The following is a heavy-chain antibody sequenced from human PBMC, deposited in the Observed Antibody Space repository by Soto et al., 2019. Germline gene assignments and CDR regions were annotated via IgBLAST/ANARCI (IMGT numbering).Heavy chain of an antibody. CDR1: GGSISSGDYY. Sequence: SETLSLTCTVSGGSISSGDYYWSWIRQPPGKGLEWIGYIYYSGSTYYNPSLKSRVTISVDTSKNQFSLKLSSVTAADTAVYYCAILVVVAANRYFDYCGQGTLVTVSS. CDR2: IYYSGST. CDR3: AILVVVAANRYFDY. J-gene: IGHJ4*02. D-gene: IGHD2-15*01. V-gene: IGHV4-30-4*01.